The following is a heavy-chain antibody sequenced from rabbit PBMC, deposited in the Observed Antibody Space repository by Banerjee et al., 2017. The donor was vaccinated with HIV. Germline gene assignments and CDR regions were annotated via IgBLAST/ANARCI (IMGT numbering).Heavy chain of an antibody. Sequence: QSLEESGGDLVKPGASLTLTCTASGLDFSSSYYMCWVRQAPGKGLEWIGCIISGSGSTYYASWVNGRFTISKTSSTTVTLQMTSLTAADTATYFCARGAGNGYSLWGQGTLVTVS. CDR2: IISGSGST. V-gene: IGHV1S40*01. J-gene: IGHJ4*01. CDR1: GLDFSSSYY. D-gene: IGHD8-1*01. CDR3: ARGAGNGYSL.